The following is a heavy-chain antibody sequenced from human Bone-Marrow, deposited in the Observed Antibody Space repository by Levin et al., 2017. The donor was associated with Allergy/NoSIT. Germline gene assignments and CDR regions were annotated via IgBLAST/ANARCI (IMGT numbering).Heavy chain of an antibody. CDR2: INPNIGST. J-gene: IGHJ4*02. CDR3: ARQFCTATTCSFYFDY. V-gene: IGHV1-46*02. Sequence: HGESLKISCKASGYTVNDNYIHWVRQAPGGGREWMGMINPNIGSTTYAQKFQGRVAMTSDTSTSTVFLELSSLTSDDTGVYYCARQFCTATTCSFYFDYWGQGTLVTVSS. D-gene: IGHD2-8*01. CDR1: GYTVNDNY.